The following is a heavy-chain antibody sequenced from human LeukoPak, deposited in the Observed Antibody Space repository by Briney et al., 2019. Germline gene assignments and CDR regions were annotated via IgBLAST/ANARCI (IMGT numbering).Heavy chain of an antibody. CDR2: LRVYNGDT. J-gene: IGHJ4*02. D-gene: IGHD5-24*01. CDR1: GYTFTSYY. V-gene: IGHV1-18*04. CDR3: ARGGSRVTTINILDY. Sequence: ASVKVSCKASGYTFTSYYRHWARQAPGQGLEWMGWLRVYNGDTNYAQKFKGRVTMTTDTSTNTAYMELRSLGSDDTAVYYCARGGSRVTTINILDYWGQGALVTVSS.